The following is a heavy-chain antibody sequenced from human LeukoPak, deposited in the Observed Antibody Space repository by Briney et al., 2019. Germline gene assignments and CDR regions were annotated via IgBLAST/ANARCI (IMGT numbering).Heavy chain of an antibody. CDR2: IYSGGST. V-gene: IGHV3-53*01. D-gene: IGHD2-15*01. J-gene: IGHJ6*02. CDR1: GFTLSSNY. CDR3: AGLDCSGGSCYSFYYYGMDV. Sequence: GGSLRLSCAASGFTLSSNYMSWVRQAPGKGLEWGSVIYSGGSTYYADSVKGRFTISRDNSKNTLYLQMNSLRAEDTAVYYCAGLDCSGGSCYSFYYYGMDVWGQGTTVTVSS.